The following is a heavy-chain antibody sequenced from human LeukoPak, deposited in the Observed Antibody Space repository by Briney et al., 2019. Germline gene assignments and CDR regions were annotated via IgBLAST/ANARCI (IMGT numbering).Heavy chain of an antibody. D-gene: IGHD2-21*02. CDR2: ISDSGTTK. Sequence: GESLRLSRGASGLNFRNYEMNLVRQAPGKGLQWISYISDSGTTKNYADSVKGRFAVSRDNAKNSLYLQMNSLRAEDTAVYYCARDPEVTTDSSGGFDYWGQGTRVTVSS. J-gene: IGHJ4*02. V-gene: IGHV3-48*03. CDR1: GLNFRNYE. CDR3: ARDPEVTTDSSGGFDY.